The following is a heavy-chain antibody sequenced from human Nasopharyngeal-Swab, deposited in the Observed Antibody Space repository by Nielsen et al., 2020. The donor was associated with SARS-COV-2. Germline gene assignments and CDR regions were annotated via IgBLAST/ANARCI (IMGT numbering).Heavy chain of an antibody. CDR1: GSSISSYY. D-gene: IGHD3-22*01. CDR2: IYTSGST. J-gene: IGHJ4*02. CDR3: ARSPYYYDSSGYQYYFDY. Sequence: SETLSLTCTVSGSSISSYYWSWIRQPAGKGLEWIGRIYTSGSTNYNPSLKSRVTMSVDTSKNQFSLKLSSVTAADTAVYYCARSPYYYDSSGYQYYFDYWGQGTLVTVSS. V-gene: IGHV4-4*07.